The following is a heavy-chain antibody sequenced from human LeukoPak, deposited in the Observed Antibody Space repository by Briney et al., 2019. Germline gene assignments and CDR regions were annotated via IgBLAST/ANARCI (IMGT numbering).Heavy chain of an antibody. J-gene: IGHJ4*02. CDR3: AREAYSYGYVYFDY. CDR1: GFTFSSYA. Sequence: GGSLRLSCAASGFTFSSYAMSWVRQAPGKGLEWVSAISGSGGSTYYADSVKGRFTISRDNAKNSLYLQMNSLRAEDTAVYYCAREAYSYGYVYFDYWGQGTLVTVSS. V-gene: IGHV3-23*01. CDR2: ISGSGGST. D-gene: IGHD5-18*01.